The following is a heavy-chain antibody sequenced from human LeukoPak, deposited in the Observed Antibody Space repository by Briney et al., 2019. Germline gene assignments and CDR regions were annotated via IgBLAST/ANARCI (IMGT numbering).Heavy chain of an antibody. J-gene: IGHJ4*02. Sequence: PGGSLRLSCAASGFTFSSYWMSWVRQAPGKGLEWVANIKQDGSEKYYVDSVKGRFTISRDNAKNSLYLQMNSLRAEDTAVYYCAREVRYSYGTTIFDYWGQGTLVTVSS. CDR1: GFTFSSYW. D-gene: IGHD5-18*01. CDR2: IKQDGSEK. V-gene: IGHV3-7*01. CDR3: AREVRYSYGTTIFDY.